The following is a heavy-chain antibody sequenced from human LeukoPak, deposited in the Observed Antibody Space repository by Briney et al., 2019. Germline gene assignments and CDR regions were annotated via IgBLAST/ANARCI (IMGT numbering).Heavy chain of an antibody. Sequence: GGSLRLSCAASGFTFSSYAMSWVRQAPGKGLEWVSAISAGGGSPYYADSVKGRFTISRDNSKNTLYLQMNSLRAEDTAVYYCAKDGGIAEAGGWFDPWGLGTLVTVSS. V-gene: IGHV3-23*01. CDR3: AKDGGIAEAGGWFDP. D-gene: IGHD6-13*01. CDR2: ISAGGGSP. J-gene: IGHJ5*02. CDR1: GFTFSSYA.